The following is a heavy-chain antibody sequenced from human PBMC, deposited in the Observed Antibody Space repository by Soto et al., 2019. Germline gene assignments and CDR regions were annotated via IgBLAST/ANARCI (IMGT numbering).Heavy chain of an antibody. CDR3: ARWKGYCSGGSCYSDYYYYYYYMDV. Sequence: GGSLRLSCAASGFTFSSYWMHWVRQAPGKGLVWVSRINSDGRSTSYADSVKGRSTIPRDNAKNTLYLQMNSLRAEDTAVDYCARWKGYCSGGSCYSDYYYYYYYMDVWGKGTTVTVSS. V-gene: IGHV3-74*01. D-gene: IGHD2-15*01. CDR1: GFTFSSYW. CDR2: INSDGRST. J-gene: IGHJ6*03.